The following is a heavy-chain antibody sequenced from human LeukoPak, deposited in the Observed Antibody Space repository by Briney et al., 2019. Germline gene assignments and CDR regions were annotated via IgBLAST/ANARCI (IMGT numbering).Heavy chain of an antibody. CDR2: ISSSGRTA. CDR1: GFTFSSYE. V-gene: IGHV3-48*03. CDR3: AREVRYFALGDY. D-gene: IGHD3-9*01. Sequence: GGSLRLSCVASGFTFSSYEMNRVRQTPGKGLEWVSYISSSGRTAYYADSVRGRFTISRDNAKNSLYLQMNSLRAEDTAVYYCAREVRYFALGDYWGQGTLVTVSS. J-gene: IGHJ4*02.